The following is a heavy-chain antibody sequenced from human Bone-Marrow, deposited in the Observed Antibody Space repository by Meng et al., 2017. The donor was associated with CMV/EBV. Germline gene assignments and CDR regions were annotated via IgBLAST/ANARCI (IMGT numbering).Heavy chain of an antibody. CDR1: GFTFSDYY. CDR2: IRYDGSNK. Sequence: GESLKISCAASGFTFSDYYMSWIRQAPGKGMEWVAFIRYDGSNKYYADSVKGRFTISRDNSKSTLYLQMNSLRAEDTAVYYCAKDLLAAPPDIDYWGQGTLVTVSS. CDR3: AKDLLAAPPDIDY. J-gene: IGHJ4*02. V-gene: IGHV3-30*02. D-gene: IGHD6-6*01.